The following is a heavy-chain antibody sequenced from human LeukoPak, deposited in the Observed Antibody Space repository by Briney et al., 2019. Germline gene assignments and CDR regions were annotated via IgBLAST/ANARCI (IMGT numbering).Heavy chain of an antibody. J-gene: IGHJ4*02. CDR1: GYTFTSYY. CDR2: INPSGGST. D-gene: IGHD2-2*01. V-gene: IGHV1-46*01. Sequence: ASVKVSCKASGYTFTSYYMHWVRQPPGQGLEWMGIINPSGGSTSYAQKFQGRVTMTRDTSTSTVYMELSSLRAEDTAVYYCGIDMGVVPAAMRYFDYWGQGTLVTVSS. CDR3: GIDMGVVPAAMRYFDY.